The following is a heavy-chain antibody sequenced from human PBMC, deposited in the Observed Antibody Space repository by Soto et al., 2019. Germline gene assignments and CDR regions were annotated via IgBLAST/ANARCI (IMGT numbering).Heavy chain of an antibody. D-gene: IGHD3-16*02. J-gene: IGHJ4*02. CDR1: GGSVSSSIYY. CDR2: ISYSRSS. Sequence: SETLSLTCIVSGGSVSSSIYYWGWIRQPPGKGLEWIGSISYSRSSFYNPSLKSRVTTSLDTSKNQLSLNLTSVTAADTAVYFCARHHHDHVWGTQRYTTHRFYYWVQGALGTVSS. V-gene: IGHV4-39*01. CDR3: ARHHHDHVWGTQRYTTHRFYY.